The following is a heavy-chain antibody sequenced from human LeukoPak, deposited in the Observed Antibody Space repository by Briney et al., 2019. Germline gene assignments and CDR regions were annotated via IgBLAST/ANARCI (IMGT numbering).Heavy chain of an antibody. J-gene: IGHJ4*02. CDR3: VRGTGY. V-gene: IGHV3-64D*06. CDR1: GFTFSTYV. CDR2: ISSNGDNT. Sequence: TGGSLRFSCSVSGFTFSTYVMHWVRQAPGKGLEYVSAISSNGDNTYYADSVKGRFTISRDNSKNTLYLQMSSLRADDTAVYYCVRGTGYWGQGTLVTVSS.